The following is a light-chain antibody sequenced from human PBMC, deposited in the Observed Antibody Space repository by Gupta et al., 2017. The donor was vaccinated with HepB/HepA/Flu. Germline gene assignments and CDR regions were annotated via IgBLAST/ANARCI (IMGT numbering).Light chain of an antibody. J-gene: IGKJ4*01. CDR3: QQRNDWPLT. CDR2: ESS. V-gene: IGKV3-11*01. CDR1: QSVRTY. Sequence: DIVLTQSPATLSLSPGERATLSCRASQSVRTYLAWYQQKPGQAPRLLIYESSNRATGIPARFSGSGSGTDFTLTISSLEPEDFAIYDCQQRNDWPLTFGGGTKVDIK.